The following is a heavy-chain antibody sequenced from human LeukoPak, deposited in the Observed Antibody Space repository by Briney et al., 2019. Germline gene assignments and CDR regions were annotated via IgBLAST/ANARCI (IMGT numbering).Heavy chain of an antibody. CDR2: ISSSSSTI. CDR1: GFTFSSYS. J-gene: IGHJ6*03. CDR3: ARDDIVVVPAAIRDYYYYYMDV. D-gene: IGHD2-2*02. Sequence: PGGSLRLSCAASGFTFSSYSMNWVRQAPGKGLEWVSYISSSSSTIYYADSVKGRFTISRDNAKNSLYLQMNSLRAEDTAVYYCARDDIVVVPAAIRDYYYYYMDVWGKGTTVTVSS. V-gene: IGHV3-48*04.